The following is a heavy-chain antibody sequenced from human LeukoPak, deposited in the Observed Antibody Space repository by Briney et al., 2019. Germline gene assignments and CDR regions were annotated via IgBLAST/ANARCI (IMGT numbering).Heavy chain of an antibody. D-gene: IGHD7-27*01. J-gene: IGHJ4*02. V-gene: IGHV1-2*02. Sequence: ASVTVSCKASGYTFTVYYMHWVRQAPGQGLEWMGWINPNSGGTNYAQKFQGRVTMTRDTSISTAYMELSGLRSDDTAVYYCARDLGTPYYFDYWGQGTLVTVSS. CDR2: INPNSGGT. CDR3: ARDLGTPYYFDY. CDR1: GYTFTVYY.